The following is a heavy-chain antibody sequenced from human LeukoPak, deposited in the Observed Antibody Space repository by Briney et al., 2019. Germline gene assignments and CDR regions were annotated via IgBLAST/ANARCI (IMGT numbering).Heavy chain of an antibody. V-gene: IGHV3-23*01. CDR2: ISGGGGTT. J-gene: IGHJ4*02. CDR3: TRSIGYYSPFDY. CDR1: GFTFSSYA. D-gene: IGHD3-22*01. Sequence: GGSLRLSCAASGFTFSSYAMSWVRQAPGKGLEWVSAISGGGGTTYYADSVKGRFTISRDTSKNTLYLQMNSLRAEDTAVYYCTRSIGYYSPFDYWGQGTLVTVSS.